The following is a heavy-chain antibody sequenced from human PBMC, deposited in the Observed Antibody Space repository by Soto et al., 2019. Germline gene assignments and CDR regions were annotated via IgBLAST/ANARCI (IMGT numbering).Heavy chain of an antibody. V-gene: IGHV3-23*01. Sequence: EVQLLESGGGFVQPGGSLRLSCAATGFTFNVYAMTWVRQAPGKGLEWVSAVTANGGSTYSADSVKGRFTNSRDNSKNTLFLQMNSLRAEDTAVYYCASLGVGDWANYYYYYGMDVWGQGTTVTVSS. CDR2: VTANGGST. CDR1: GFTFNVYA. D-gene: IGHD2-21*02. J-gene: IGHJ6*02. CDR3: ASLGVGDWANYYYYYGMDV.